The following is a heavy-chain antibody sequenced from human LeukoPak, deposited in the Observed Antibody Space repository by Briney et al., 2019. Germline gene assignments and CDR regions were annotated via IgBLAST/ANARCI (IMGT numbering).Heavy chain of an antibody. D-gene: IGHD3-16*01. CDR2: IKQDGSES. V-gene: IGHV3-7*01. CDR3: ARSGGKPFDS. J-gene: IGHJ4*02. Sequence: QPGGSLRLSCAASGFIFNNYWMSWVRQAPGQGLEWVANIKQDGSESSYVDSVKGRFTISRDNAKNSLHLQMSRLRVEDTAVYYCARSGGKPFDSWGQGTLVTVSS. CDR1: GFIFNNYW.